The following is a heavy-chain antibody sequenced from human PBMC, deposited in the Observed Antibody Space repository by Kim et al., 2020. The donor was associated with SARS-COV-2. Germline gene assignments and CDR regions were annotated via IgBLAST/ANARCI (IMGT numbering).Heavy chain of an antibody. CDR3: ARPIWFGELSPGDYYYGMDV. J-gene: IGHJ6*02. D-gene: IGHD3-10*01. V-gene: IGHV4-39*01. Sequence: SETLSLTCTVSGGSISSSSYYWGWIRQPPGKGLEWIGSIYYSGSTYYNPSLKSRVTISVDTSKNQFSLKLSSVTAADTAVYYCARPIWFGELSPGDYYYGMDVWGQGTTVTVSS. CDR2: IYYSGST. CDR1: GGSISSSSYY.